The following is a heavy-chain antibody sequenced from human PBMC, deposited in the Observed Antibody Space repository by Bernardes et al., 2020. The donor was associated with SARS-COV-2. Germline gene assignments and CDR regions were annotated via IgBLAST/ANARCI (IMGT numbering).Heavy chain of an antibody. CDR3: ARGTIDRGVPNDY. Sequence: GGSLRLSCAASGFTFSDYHMSWVRQAPGKGLEWVSYISLSSAYINYADSVKGRFTISRDNAKNSLYLEMTSLRAEDTAVYYCARGTIDRGVPNDYWGQGTLVTVSS. CDR1: GFTFSDYH. V-gene: IGHV3-11*05. D-gene: IGHD3-10*01. J-gene: IGHJ4*02. CDR2: ISLSSAYI.